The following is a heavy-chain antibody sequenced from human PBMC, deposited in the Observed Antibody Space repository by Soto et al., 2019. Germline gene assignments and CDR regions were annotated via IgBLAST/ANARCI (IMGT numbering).Heavy chain of an antibody. CDR3: ARLLYKGGVPATHNWFGP. V-gene: IGHV5-10-1*01. Sequence: PGESLKISCKGSGYSFTSYWISWVRQMSGKGLEWMGRIDPSDSYTNYSPSFQGHVTISADKSISTAYLQWSSLKASDTAMYYCARLLYKGGVPATHNWFGPWGQGTLVTVSS. D-gene: IGHD2-2*01. CDR1: GYSFTSYW. J-gene: IGHJ5*02. CDR2: IDPSDSYT.